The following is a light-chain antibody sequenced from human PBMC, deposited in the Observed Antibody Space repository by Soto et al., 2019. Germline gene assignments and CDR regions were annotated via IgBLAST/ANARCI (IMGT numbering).Light chain of an antibody. CDR1: QSVSSN. CDR3: QHYNNWPRT. J-gene: IGKJ1*01. Sequence: EIVMTQSPATLSVSPGERATLSGMASQSVSSNLAWYQQKRVQAPRLLIYGPSTMATGIPARFSGRASGTEFTLTIRSVQSEDCAVYDCQHYNNWPRTFGQGTQVDIK. V-gene: IGKV3-15*01. CDR2: GPS.